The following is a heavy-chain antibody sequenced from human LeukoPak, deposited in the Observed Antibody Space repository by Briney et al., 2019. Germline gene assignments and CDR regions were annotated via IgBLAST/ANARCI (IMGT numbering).Heavy chain of an antibody. D-gene: IGHD2-2*01. CDR3: ARGFCSSTSCYQGPFDF. V-gene: IGHV3-15*01. J-gene: IGHJ4*02. CDR2: IKNKTNGGTT. Sequence: GGSLRLSCAASGFIFSSAWMTWVRQAPGKGLEWVGHIKNKTNGGTTDYAAPVKGRFIISRDDSKNTLYLQMNSLRTEDTAVYYCARGFCSSTSCYQGPFDFWGQGTLATVSS. CDR1: GFIFSSAW.